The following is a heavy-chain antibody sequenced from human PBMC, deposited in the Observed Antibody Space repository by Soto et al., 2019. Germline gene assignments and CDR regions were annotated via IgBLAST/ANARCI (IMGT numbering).Heavy chain of an antibody. CDR3: ARLWLQNWFDP. CDR1: GGSISSSSYY. Sequence: SETLSLTCTVSGGSISSSSYYWGWIRQPPGKGLEWIGSIYYSGSTYYNPSLKSRVTISVDTSKNQFSLKLSSVTAADTAVYYCARLWLQNWFDPWGQGTLVTVSS. D-gene: IGHD5-12*01. V-gene: IGHV4-39*01. CDR2: IYYSGST. J-gene: IGHJ5*02.